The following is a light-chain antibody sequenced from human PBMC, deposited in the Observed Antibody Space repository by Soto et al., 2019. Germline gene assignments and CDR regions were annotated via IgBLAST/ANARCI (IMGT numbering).Light chain of an antibody. CDR2: DVS. V-gene: IGLV2-11*01. CDR1: SSDVGGYKY. Sequence: QSALTQPRSVSGSPGQSVTISCTGTSSDVGGYKYVSWTQHHPGKAPKDMIYDVSKRPSGVPDRFSGSKSGNTASLTISGIQAEDEADYYCFSYAGSYTPYVFGTGTKLTVL. J-gene: IGLJ1*01. CDR3: FSYAGSYTPYV.